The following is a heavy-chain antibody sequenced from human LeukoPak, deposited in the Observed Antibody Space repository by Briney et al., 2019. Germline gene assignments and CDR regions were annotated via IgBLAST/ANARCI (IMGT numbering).Heavy chain of an antibody. D-gene: IGHD1/OR15-1a*01. CDR1: GGSITSGYYF. CDR2: IYYIGSP. Sequence: PSETLSLTCTVSGGSITSGYYFWVWIRQPPGKGLEWIGSIYYIGSPYYNPSLKSRVTISLDTSKNQLSLRLSSVTAADKAVYYCARAHGSATGPGTRLFHFWGQGTLVTVSS. J-gene: IGHJ4*02. CDR3: ARAHGSATGPGTRLFHF. V-gene: IGHV4-39*02.